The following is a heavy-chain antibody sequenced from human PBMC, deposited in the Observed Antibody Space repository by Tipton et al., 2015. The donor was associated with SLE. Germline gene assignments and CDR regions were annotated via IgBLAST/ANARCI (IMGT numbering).Heavy chain of an antibody. Sequence: TLSLTCAVSGGSISSSTWWSWVRQPPGKGLEWIGEIYHSGSTNYNSSLKSRVTISVDKSMNQFSLILTSVTAADTAVYYCAGLYDYNNFRWLDPWGQGALVTVSS. CDR3: AGLYDYNNFRWLDP. J-gene: IGHJ5*02. CDR1: GGSISSSTW. D-gene: IGHD4-11*01. V-gene: IGHV4-4*02. CDR2: IYHSGST.